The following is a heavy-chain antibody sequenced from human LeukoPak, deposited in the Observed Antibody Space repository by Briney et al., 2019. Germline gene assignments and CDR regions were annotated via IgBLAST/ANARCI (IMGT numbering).Heavy chain of an antibody. Sequence: PGRSLRLSCAASRFSFSSHGMHWVRQAPGKGLEWVAAISYDGSNKFYADSVKGRFTISRDNSKNTLYLQMNSLRVEDTAVYYCTKDHTSSSLDYWGQGTLVTVSS. V-gene: IGHV3-30*18. CDR3: TKDHTSSSLDY. CDR1: RFSFSSHG. J-gene: IGHJ4*02. CDR2: ISYDGSNK. D-gene: IGHD6-6*01.